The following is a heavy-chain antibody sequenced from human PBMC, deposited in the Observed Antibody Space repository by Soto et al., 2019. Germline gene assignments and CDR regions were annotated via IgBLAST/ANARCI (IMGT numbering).Heavy chain of an antibody. CDR3: ATQEVGGTYVYTFDP. CDR1: SAPVSSSTYT. CDR2: IYYSGST. D-gene: IGHD1-26*01. J-gene: IGHJ5*02. Sequence: PSETLSLTCTVSSAPVSSSTYTWGWIRQPPGKGLEWIGSIYYSGSTYYNPSLNSRVTVSVDTSKNQFSLKVTSVTAADTAVYYCATQEVGGTYVYTFDPWGQGTLVTVSS. V-gene: IGHV4-39*01.